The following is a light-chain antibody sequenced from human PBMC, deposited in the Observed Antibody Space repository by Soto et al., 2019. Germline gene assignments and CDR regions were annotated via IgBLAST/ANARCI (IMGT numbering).Light chain of an antibody. CDR2: WAS. J-gene: IGKJ1*01. CDR3: QQYYSTPWT. V-gene: IGKV4-1*01. CDR1: QSVLYSSNSKNY. Sequence: DIVMTQSPDSLAVSLGERATINCKSSQSVLYSSNSKNYLAWYQQKPGQPPKLLIYWASTRESGVPDRFSGSGSVTDFTLTISSLQAEDVAVYYCQQYYSTPWTFGQGTKVEIK.